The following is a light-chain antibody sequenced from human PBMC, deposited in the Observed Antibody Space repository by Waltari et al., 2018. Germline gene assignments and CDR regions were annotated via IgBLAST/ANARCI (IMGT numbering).Light chain of an antibody. CDR1: PLPQQH. J-gene: IGLJ1*01. V-gene: IGLV3-25*02. Sequence: SSELTQPPSVSVSPGQTARITCSVDPLPQQHVYWYQQKSGQAPLLVIDKDHERPSGIPARFSGSNSGGRVTLNISGTQDLDEADYYCQTWDSNIFVFGPGTKVTVL. CDR3: QTWDSNIFV. CDR2: KDH.